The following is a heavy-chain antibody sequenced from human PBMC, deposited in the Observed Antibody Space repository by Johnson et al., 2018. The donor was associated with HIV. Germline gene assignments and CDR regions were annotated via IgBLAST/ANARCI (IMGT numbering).Heavy chain of an antibody. V-gene: IGHV3-30*03. Sequence: QVQLVESGGGVVQPGRSLRLSCAASAFMFSSYDMHWVRQAPGKGLEWVAILSYDLRNEDYGDSVKGRFTISRDNAKNSLYLQMNSLRAEDTAVYYCAREIVGSYYRDAFDIWGQGTMVTVSS. CDR1: AFMFSSYD. CDR3: AREIVGSYYRDAFDI. CDR2: LSYDLRNE. D-gene: IGHD1-26*01. J-gene: IGHJ3*02.